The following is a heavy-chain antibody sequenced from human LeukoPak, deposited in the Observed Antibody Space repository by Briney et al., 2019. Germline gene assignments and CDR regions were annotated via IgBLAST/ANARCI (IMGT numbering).Heavy chain of an antibody. CDR3: AKEGTRMASSYSDY. J-gene: IGHJ4*02. D-gene: IGHD2-8*01. CDR2: ISHDGTVQ. CDR1: GFTFSSYG. Sequence: GGSLRLSCAASGFTFSSYGMQWVRQAPGKGLEWVAVISHDGTVQHYADSVKGRFTISRDNSDNTLYLQMNSLRDEDTAMYYCAKEGTRMASSYSDYWGQGTLITVSS. V-gene: IGHV3-30*18.